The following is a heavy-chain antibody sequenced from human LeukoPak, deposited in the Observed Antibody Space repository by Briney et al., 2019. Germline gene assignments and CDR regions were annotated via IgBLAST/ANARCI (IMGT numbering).Heavy chain of an antibody. CDR1: GGSISSYY. CDR3: ARGLHGDYAPFDI. V-gene: IGHV4-59*01. CDR2: IHYSGST. D-gene: IGHD4-17*01. J-gene: IGHJ3*02. Sequence: SETLSLTCTVSGGSISSYYWSWIRQPPGKGLEWIGYIHYSGSTNYNPSLKSRVTISVDTSKNQFSLKLSSVTAADTAVYYCARGLHGDYAPFDIWGQGTMVTVSS.